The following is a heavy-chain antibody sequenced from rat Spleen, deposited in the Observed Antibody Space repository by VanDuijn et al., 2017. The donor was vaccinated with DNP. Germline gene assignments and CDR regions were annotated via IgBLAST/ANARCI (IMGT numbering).Heavy chain of an antibody. D-gene: IGHD3-8*01. Sequence: EVQLVESGGGLVQPGRSLKLSCAASGFTFSDYYMTWIRQVPGKGLEWVASVTTSGGITYYPDSVKGRFTISRDNAKNTLYLQMNSLRSEDTATYYCTRGSAVAPYFDYWGQGVMVIVSS. CDR2: VTTSGGIT. CDR1: GFTFSDYY. V-gene: IGHV5-25*01. J-gene: IGHJ2*01. CDR3: TRGSAVAPYFDY.